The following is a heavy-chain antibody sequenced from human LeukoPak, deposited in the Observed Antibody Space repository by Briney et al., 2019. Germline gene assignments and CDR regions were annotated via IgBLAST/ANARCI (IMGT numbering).Heavy chain of an antibody. V-gene: IGHV3-23*01. D-gene: IGHD3-3*01. J-gene: IGHJ6*03. CDR3: ARTDFWSGYPPRYYYYMDV. CDR1: GFTFSSYA. CDR2: ISGSGGST. Sequence: GGSLRLSCAASGFTFSSYAMSWVRQAPGKGLEWVSAISGSGGSTFYADSVKGRFTISRDISKNTLYLQMNSLRAEDTAVYYCARTDFWSGYPPRYYYYMDVWGKGTTVTVSS.